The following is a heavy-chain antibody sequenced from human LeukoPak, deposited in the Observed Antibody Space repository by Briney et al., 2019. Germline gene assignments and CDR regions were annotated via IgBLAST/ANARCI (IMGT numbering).Heavy chain of an antibody. CDR2: ISYDGSNK. CDR3: ASSYGSGSYSVLDY. V-gene: IGHV3-30*03. CDR1: GFTFSSYG. Sequence: PGGSLRLSCAASGFTFSSYGMHWVRQAPGKGLEWVAVISYDGSNKYYADSVKGRFTISRDNSKNTLYLQMNSLRAEDTAVYYCASSYGSGSYSVLDYWGQGTLVTVSS. D-gene: IGHD3-10*01. J-gene: IGHJ4*02.